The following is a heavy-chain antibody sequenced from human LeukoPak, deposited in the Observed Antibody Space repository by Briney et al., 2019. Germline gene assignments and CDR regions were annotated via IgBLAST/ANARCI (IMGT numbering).Heavy chain of an antibody. D-gene: IGHD3-3*01. CDR2: IFPGDSHT. V-gene: IGHV5-51*01. J-gene: IGHJ5*02. CDR1: GYSFTNYW. Sequence: GESLKISCKGSGYSFTNYWIGWVRQMPGKGPEWMGIIFPGDSHTRYSPSFQGQVTMSADKSISTAYLQWSSLRASDTAMYYCARSSVNWFDPWGQGTLVTVSS. CDR3: ARSSVNWFDP.